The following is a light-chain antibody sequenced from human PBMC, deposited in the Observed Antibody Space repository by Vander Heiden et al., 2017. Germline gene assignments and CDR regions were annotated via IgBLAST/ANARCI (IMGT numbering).Light chain of an antibody. CDR2: GTD. Sequence: EIVLTQSPATLSLSRGERATLSCRASQTFSSSYLGWLQQRPGQPPRLLIFGTDRRATGIPDRFSGSGSETDFTLTISRLEPEDFAVYYCHQYGSTPWTFGQGTKVEMK. CDR3: HQYGSTPWT. J-gene: IGKJ1*01. CDR1: QTFSSSY. V-gene: IGKV3-20*01.